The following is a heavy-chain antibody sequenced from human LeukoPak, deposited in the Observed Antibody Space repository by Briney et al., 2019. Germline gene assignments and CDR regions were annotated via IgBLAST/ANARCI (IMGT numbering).Heavy chain of an antibody. V-gene: IGHV4-34*01. Sequence: SETLSLTCAVYGGSFSGYYWSWIRQPPGKGLEWIGEINHSGSTNYNPSLKSRVTISVDTSKNQFSLKLSSVTAADTAVYYCARVRPAIFGVVAYGMDVWGQGTTVTVSS. D-gene: IGHD3-3*01. CDR3: ARVRPAIFGVVAYGMDV. CDR1: GGSFSGYY. J-gene: IGHJ6*02. CDR2: INHSGST.